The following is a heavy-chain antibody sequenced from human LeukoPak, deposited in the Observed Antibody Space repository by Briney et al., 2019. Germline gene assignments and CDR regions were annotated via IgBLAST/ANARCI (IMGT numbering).Heavy chain of an antibody. Sequence: ESGPALVKPTQTLTLTCTFSGFSLSTSGMCVSWIRQPPGKALEWLARIDWDDDKYYSTSLKTRLTISKDTSKNQVVLTMTNMDPVDTATYYCARMRVSGSYRPPRAFDIWGQGTMVTVSS. J-gene: IGHJ3*02. CDR3: ARMRVSGSYRPPRAFDI. D-gene: IGHD1-26*01. CDR2: IDWDDDK. V-gene: IGHV2-70*11. CDR1: GFSLSTSGMC.